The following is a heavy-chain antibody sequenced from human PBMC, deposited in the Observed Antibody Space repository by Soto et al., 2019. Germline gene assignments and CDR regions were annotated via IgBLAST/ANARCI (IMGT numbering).Heavy chain of an antibody. J-gene: IGHJ6*02. CDR1: GYTFTGYY. CDR3: ARAGGRPDYYYGMDV. D-gene: IGHD3-16*01. CDR2: INPNSGGT. Sequence: VASVKVSCKASGYTFTGYYMHWVRQAPGQGLEWMGWINPNSGGTNYAQKFQGWVTMTRDTSISTAYMELSRLRSDDTAVYYCARAGGRPDYYYGMDVWGQGTTVTVS. V-gene: IGHV1-2*04.